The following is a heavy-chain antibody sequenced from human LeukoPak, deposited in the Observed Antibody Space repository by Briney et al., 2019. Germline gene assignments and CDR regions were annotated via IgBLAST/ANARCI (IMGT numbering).Heavy chain of an antibody. CDR2: IYYSGNT. CDR1: GGSISGYY. D-gene: IGHD2-2*03. J-gene: IGHJ5*02. Sequence: SETLSLTCTVSGGSISGYYWSWIRQPPGKGLEWIGYIYYSGNTNYNPSLKSRVTISVDTSKNQFSLKLSSVTAADTAVYYCARHLGYCSSTGCNSWFDPWGQGTLVTVSS. CDR3: ARHLGYCSSTGCNSWFDP. V-gene: IGHV4-59*08.